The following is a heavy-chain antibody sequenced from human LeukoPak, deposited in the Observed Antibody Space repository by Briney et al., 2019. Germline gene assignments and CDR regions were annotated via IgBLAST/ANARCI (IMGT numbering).Heavy chain of an antibody. CDR3: ARTLSRWDPFDY. J-gene: IGHJ4*02. CDR2: IYYTGST. V-gene: IGHV4-59*01. CDR1: GGSISSYY. Sequence: SETLSLTCTVSGGSISSYYWSWIRQPPGKGLEWIGYIYYTGSTNYNPSLKSRVIISLDTSKNQFSLKLSSVTAADTAVYYCARTLSRWDPFDYWGQGTLVTVSS. D-gene: IGHD1-26*01.